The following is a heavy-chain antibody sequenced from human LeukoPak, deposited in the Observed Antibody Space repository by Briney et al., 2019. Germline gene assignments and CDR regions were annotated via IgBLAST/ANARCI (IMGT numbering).Heavy chain of an antibody. CDR1: GFTFSTYV. CDR3: AKDHGRYYDSSGHYWGYYFGS. D-gene: IGHD3-22*01. Sequence: GGSLRLSCAASGFTFSTYVVNWVRQAPGKGLEWVSTITGSGGSTYYADSVKGRFTISRDNSKNTLYLQMSSLRVEDTAVYYCAKDHGRYYDSSGHYWGYYFGSWGQGILVTVST. J-gene: IGHJ4*02. CDR2: ITGSGGST. V-gene: IGHV3-23*01.